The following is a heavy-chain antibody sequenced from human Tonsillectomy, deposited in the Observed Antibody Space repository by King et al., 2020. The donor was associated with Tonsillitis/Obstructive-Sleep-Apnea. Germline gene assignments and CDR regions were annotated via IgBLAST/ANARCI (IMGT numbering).Heavy chain of an antibody. J-gene: IGHJ4*02. CDR1: GFTFSSYS. V-gene: IGHV3-48*02. CDR3: VRESCSGGXCSRDY. CDR2: ISSDLTTI. Sequence: VQLVESGGGLVQPGGSLRLSCAASGFTFSSYSMNWVRQAPGKGLEWVSYISSDLTTIYYADSVRGRFTISRDNAKNSVYLQMNSLRDEDTAVYYCVRESCSGGXCSRDYWGQGTLVTVSS. D-gene: IGHD2-15*01.